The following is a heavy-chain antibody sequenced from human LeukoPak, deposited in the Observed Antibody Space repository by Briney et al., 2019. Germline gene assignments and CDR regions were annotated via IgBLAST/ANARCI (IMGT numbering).Heavy chain of an antibody. V-gene: IGHV4-59*08. CDR3: ARHGRQYNHMDV. J-gene: IGHJ6*03. CDR1: GGSISTYY. CDR2: ISNRGST. Sequence: SETLSLTCTVSGGSISTYYWSWIRQTPGKGLEWIGYISNRGSTNYNPSLKSRLTFSVDMSENQFSLKLTSVTAADTAVYYCARHGRQYNHMDVWGRGTTVTVSS.